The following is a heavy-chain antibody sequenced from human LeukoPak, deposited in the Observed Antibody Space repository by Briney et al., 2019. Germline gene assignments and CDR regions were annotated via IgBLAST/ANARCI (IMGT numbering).Heavy chain of an antibody. Sequence: ASVKVSCKASGYTFTSYDINWVRQATGQGLEWMGWMNPNSGNTGYAQKFQGRVTITRNTSISTAYMELSSLRSEDTAVYYCARAATVVVTAIPYYYYYYYMDVWGKGTTVTVSS. J-gene: IGHJ6*03. D-gene: IGHD2-21*02. CDR1: GYTFTSYD. CDR2: MNPNSGNT. CDR3: ARAATVVVTAIPYYYYYYYMDV. V-gene: IGHV1-8*03.